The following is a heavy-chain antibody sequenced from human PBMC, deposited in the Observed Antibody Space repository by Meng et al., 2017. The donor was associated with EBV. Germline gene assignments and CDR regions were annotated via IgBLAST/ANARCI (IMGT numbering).Heavy chain of an antibody. V-gene: IGHV4-39*01. CDR2: VHYTGST. D-gene: IGHD6-19*01. CDR3: ARPFPSWQSPRLDPFGA. Sequence: QLQLRESGPXQVKPXXXLSLPCTXSGDSISSFYYWGWIRQPPGRGLEWIGSVHYTGSTYYSPSLKSRVTVSVDTSKNQFSLRLTSVTAADTAVYYCARPFPSWQSPRLDPFGAWGQGTLVTVSS. CDR1: GDSISSFYY. J-gene: IGHJ5*02.